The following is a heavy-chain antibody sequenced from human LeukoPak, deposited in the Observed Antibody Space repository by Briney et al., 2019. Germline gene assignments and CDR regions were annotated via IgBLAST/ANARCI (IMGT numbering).Heavy chain of an antibody. V-gene: IGHV3-30*18. Sequence: GGSLILSCAASGFTFSSYGMHWVRQAPGKGLEWVAVISYDGSNKYYADSVKGRFTISRDNSKNTLYLQMNSLRAEDTAVYYCAKDLNMVRGVIITTPSFDYWGQGTLVTVSS. J-gene: IGHJ4*02. D-gene: IGHD3-10*01. CDR3: AKDLNMVRGVIITTPSFDY. CDR1: GFTFSSYG. CDR2: ISYDGSNK.